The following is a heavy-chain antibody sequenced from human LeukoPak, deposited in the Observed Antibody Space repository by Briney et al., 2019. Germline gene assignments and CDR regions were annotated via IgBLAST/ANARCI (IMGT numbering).Heavy chain of an antibody. V-gene: IGHV4-39*02. CDR1: GGSISSSSYS. CDR3: AGEVLTFYYGSGNYYNVHY. J-gene: IGHJ4*02. Sequence: PSETLSLTCTVSGGSISSSSYSWGWIRQPPGKGLEWVGSIYYSGSTYYNPSLKSRVTISVDTSKNQFSLRLSSVTAADTAVYYCAGEVLTFYYGSGNYYNVHYWGQGTLVTVSS. D-gene: IGHD3-10*01. CDR2: IYYSGST.